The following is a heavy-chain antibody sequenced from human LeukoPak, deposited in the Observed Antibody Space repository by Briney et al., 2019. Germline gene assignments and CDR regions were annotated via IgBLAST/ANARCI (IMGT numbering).Heavy chain of an antibody. CDR1: GFTLSTYG. J-gene: IGHJ4*02. V-gene: IGHV3-30*18. CDR2: VSRDGGTT. Sequence: GGSLRLSCAASGFTLSTYGMHWVRQAPGKGLGWVAVVSRDGGTTYYGDSVQGRFTLSRDNSKNTLYLQMNSLKVEDNAVYYLAKELHSEGYGAFLDDGGQGTLVSVSS. D-gene: IGHD5-24*01. CDR3: AKELHSEGYGAFLDD.